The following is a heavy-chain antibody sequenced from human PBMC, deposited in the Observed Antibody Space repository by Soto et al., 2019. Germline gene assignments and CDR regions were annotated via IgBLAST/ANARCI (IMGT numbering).Heavy chain of an antibody. CDR1: GFTFSSFA. J-gene: IGHJ4*02. CDR2: ISDGPDGA. V-gene: IGHV3-23*01. Sequence: EVQLLESGGGLIQPGGSLRLSCAASGFTFSSFAMTWVRQAPGKGLQWISSISDGPDGAYYADSVKGRFTISRDNSKNTLSLQLDSLRPDEPSLYYGAEGGIGRAPGLDSWGQGTLVTVSS. D-gene: IGHD2-21*01. CDR3: AEGGIGRAPGLDS.